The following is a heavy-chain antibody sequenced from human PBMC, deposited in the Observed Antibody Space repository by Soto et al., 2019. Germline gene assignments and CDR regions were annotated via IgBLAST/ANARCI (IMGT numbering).Heavy chain of an antibody. J-gene: IGHJ6*02. CDR2: IYYSGST. CDR3: ARVLSWASYYDFWSGYYNYYYYGMDV. CDR1: GGSISSYY. V-gene: IGHV4-59*01. Sequence: PSQTLSLTCTVSGGSISSYYWSWIRQPPGKGLEWIGYIYYSGSTNYNPSLKSRVTISVDTSKNQFSLKLSSVTAADTAVYYCARVLSWASYYDFWSGYYNYYYYGMDVWGQGTTVTVSS. D-gene: IGHD3-3*01.